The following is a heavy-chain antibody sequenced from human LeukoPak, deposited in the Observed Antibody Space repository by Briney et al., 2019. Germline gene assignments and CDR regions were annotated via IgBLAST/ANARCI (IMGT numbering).Heavy chain of an antibody. CDR1: GYSFTSCG. CDR2: SDTYNGKT. Sequence: GASVKVSCKASGYSFTSCGIGWVRQAPGQGLEWMGWSDTYNGKTHYAQNLQGRVTMTTDISTTTAYMELRSLRSDDTAVYYCAREPKIGNFDYWGLGTLVIVSS. J-gene: IGHJ4*02. V-gene: IGHV1-18*01. CDR3: AREPKIGNFDY.